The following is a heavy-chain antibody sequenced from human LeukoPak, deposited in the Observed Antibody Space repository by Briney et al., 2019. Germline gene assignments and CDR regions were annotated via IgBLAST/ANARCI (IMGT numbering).Heavy chain of an antibody. J-gene: IGHJ4*02. V-gene: IGHV3-23*01. CDR1: GFSIRINY. D-gene: IGHD2-15*01. CDR3: AKEVVAATPFDY. Sequence: PGGSLRLSCTASGFSIRINYMSWVRQAPGKGLEWVSGISGSGGRTYYADSVKGRFTISRDNSKNTLYVQMNSLRPDDTAVYYCAKEVVAATPFDYWGQGTLVTVSS. CDR2: ISGSGGRT.